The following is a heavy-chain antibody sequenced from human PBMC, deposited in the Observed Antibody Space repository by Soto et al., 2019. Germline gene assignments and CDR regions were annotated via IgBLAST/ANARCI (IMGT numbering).Heavy chain of an antibody. Sequence: PSETLSLTCTVSGGSISSYYWSWIRQPPGKGLEWIGYIYYSGSTNYNPSLKSRVTISVDTSKNQFSLKLSSVTAADTAVYYCDIQPVPRLSGCSFSYIACSWNCLW. D-gene: IGHD5-18*01. CDR1: GGSISSYY. CDR2: IYYSGST. J-gene: IGHJ2*01. CDR3: DIQPVPRLSGCSFSYIACSWNCL. V-gene: IGHV4-59*01.